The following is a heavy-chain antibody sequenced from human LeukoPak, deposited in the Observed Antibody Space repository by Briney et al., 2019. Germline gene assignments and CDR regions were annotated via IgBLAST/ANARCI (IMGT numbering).Heavy chain of an antibody. J-gene: IGHJ4*02. CDR1: GYTFTSYG. D-gene: IGHD6-19*01. CDR3: ARGPSVAVAGQDY. V-gene: IGHV1-18*01. CDR2: ISAYNGNT. Sequence: ASVKVSCKASGYTFTSYGISWVRQAPGQGLEWMGWISAYNGNTNYAQKLQGRVTMNTDTSTSTAYMELRSLRSGDTAVYYCARGPSVAVAGQDYWGQGTLVTVSS.